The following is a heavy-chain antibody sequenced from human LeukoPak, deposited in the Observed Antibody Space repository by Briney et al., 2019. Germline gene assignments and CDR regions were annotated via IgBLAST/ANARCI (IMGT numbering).Heavy chain of an antibody. CDR3: ARDSITMVRGPNWFDP. D-gene: IGHD3-10*01. CDR1: GGSISSYY. V-gene: IGHV4-4*07. J-gene: IGHJ5*02. CDR2: IYTSGST. Sequence: PSETLSLTCTVSGGSISSYYWSWIRQPAGKGLEWIGRIYTSGSTNYSPSLKSRVTMSVDTSKNQFSLKLSSVTAADTAVYYCARDSITMVRGPNWFDPWGQGTLVTVSS.